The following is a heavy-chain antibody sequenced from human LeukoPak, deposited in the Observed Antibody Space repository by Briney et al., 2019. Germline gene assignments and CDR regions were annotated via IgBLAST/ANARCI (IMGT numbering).Heavy chain of an antibody. Sequence: SETLSLTCAAYGGSFSGYYWSWIRQPPGKGLEWIGEINHSGSTNYNPSLKSRVTISVDTSKNQFSLKLSSVTAADTAVYYCAHNYDFWSGYLAYWGQGTLVTVSS. CDR2: INHSGST. J-gene: IGHJ4*02. V-gene: IGHV4-34*01. CDR3: AHNYDFWSGYLAY. CDR1: GGSFSGYY. D-gene: IGHD3-3*01.